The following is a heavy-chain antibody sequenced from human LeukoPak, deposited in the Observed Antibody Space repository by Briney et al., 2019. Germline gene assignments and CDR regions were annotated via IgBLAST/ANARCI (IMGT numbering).Heavy chain of an antibody. CDR3: ARYSSSWPSLNY. D-gene: IGHD6-13*01. J-gene: IGHJ4*02. Sequence: GGSLRLSCAASGFTFSSYSMNWVRQAPGKGLEWVPSISSGSSYIYYADSVKGRFTISRDNAKNSLYLQMNGLRAEDTAVYYCARYSSSWPSLNYWGQGTLVTVSS. V-gene: IGHV3-21*01. CDR2: ISSGSSYI. CDR1: GFTFSSYS.